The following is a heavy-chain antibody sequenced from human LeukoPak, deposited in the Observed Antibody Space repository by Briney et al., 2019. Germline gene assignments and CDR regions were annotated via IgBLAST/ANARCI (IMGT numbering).Heavy chain of an antibody. V-gene: IGHV4-59*08. CDR2: IYYSGST. Sequence: TSETLSLTCTVCGGSISSYYWSWIRQPPGKGLEWIGYIYYSGSTNYNPSLKSRVTISVDTSKNQFSLKLSSVTAADTAVYFCARQLYVSGSYYAPMDVWGKGTTVTISS. CDR3: ARQLYVSGSYYAPMDV. J-gene: IGHJ6*03. D-gene: IGHD3-10*01. CDR1: GGSISSYY.